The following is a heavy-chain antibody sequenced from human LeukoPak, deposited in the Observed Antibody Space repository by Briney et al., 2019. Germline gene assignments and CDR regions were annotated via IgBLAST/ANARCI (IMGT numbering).Heavy chain of an antibody. V-gene: IGHV3-30*03. J-gene: IGHJ4*02. Sequence: PGGSLRLSCAVSGLTFSSYAMSWVRQAPGKGLEWVAVIAADGGVKQYADFAKGRFSLSRDNSKNTLFLQMNGLTVEDTAVYYCAREATWGQWYFDLWGQGAPVTVSS. CDR2: IAADGGVK. CDR1: GLTFSSYA. D-gene: IGHD6-19*01. CDR3: AREATWGQWYFDL.